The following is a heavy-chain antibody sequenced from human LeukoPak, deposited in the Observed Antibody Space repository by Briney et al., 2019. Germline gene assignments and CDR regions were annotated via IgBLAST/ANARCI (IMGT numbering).Heavy chain of an antibody. CDR3: ARGAYYDYVWGSYDY. J-gene: IGHJ4*02. Sequence: ASVKVSCKASGGTFSSYAISWVRQAPGQGLEWMGRIIPILGIANYAQKFQGRVTITADKSTSTAYMELSSLRSEDTAVYYCARGAYYDYVWGSYDYWGQGTLVTVSS. V-gene: IGHV1-69*04. D-gene: IGHD3-16*01. CDR2: IIPILGIA. CDR1: GGTFSSYA.